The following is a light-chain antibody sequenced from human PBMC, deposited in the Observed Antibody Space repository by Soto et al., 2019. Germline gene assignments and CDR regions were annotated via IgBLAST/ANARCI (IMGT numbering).Light chain of an antibody. J-gene: IGLJ2*01. CDR1: SSDVGAYDY. V-gene: IGLV2-14*01. Sequence: QSALTQPASGSGSPGQSIAISCTGTSSDVGAYDYVSWYQQHPGEAPKVKIYDVSHRPSGVSDRFSGSKSGNTASLTISGLQAEDEADYYCSSYAKSGSVVFGGGTQLTVL. CDR2: DVS. CDR3: SSYAKSGSVV.